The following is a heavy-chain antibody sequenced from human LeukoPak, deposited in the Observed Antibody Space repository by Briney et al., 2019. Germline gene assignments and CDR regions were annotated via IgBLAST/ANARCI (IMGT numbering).Heavy chain of an antibody. Sequence: GGSLRLSCAASGFTFSSYGMHWVRQAPGKGLEWVAVISYDGSNKYYADSAKGRFTISRDNAKNSLYLQMNSLRAEDTAVYYCAREVGDYSHIKYYYYMDVWGKGTTVTISS. V-gene: IGHV3-30*03. CDR1: GFTFSSYG. CDR2: ISYDGSNK. CDR3: AREVGDYSHIKYYYYMDV. D-gene: IGHD5-12*01. J-gene: IGHJ6*03.